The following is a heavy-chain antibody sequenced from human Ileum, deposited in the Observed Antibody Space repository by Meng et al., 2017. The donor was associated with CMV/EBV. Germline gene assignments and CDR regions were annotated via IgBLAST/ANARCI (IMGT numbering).Heavy chain of an antibody. CDR3: ARGNHGNTAFDY. J-gene: IGHJ4*02. D-gene: IGHD2/OR15-2a*01. Sequence: QGMIVPAGAEVKKPGAAEMSGRNSGDTSFAFYILHWRQQAAEQGLGLVGWVNPNGDSTNYAQIFQGRVTMTRNTSITTDYMVVSRLRSDNTAVYYCARGNHGNTAFDYWGQGTLVTVSS. CDR2: VNPNGDST. CDR1: GDTSFAFY. V-gene: IGHV1-2*02.